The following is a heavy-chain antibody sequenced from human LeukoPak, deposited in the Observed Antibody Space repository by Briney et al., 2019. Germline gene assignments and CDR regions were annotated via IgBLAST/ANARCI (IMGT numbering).Heavy chain of an antibody. J-gene: IGHJ4*02. Sequence: GGSLRLSCAASGFTFSSYAMSWVRQAPGKGLEWVSAVGGSGVSTYYADSVKGRFTISRDNSKNTLYLQMNSLRAEDTAIYYCAKDVAGVRGVRGGFDYWGQGTLVTVPS. CDR3: AKDVAGVRGVRGGFDY. V-gene: IGHV3-23*01. CDR2: VGGSGVST. D-gene: IGHD3-10*01. CDR1: GFTFSSYA.